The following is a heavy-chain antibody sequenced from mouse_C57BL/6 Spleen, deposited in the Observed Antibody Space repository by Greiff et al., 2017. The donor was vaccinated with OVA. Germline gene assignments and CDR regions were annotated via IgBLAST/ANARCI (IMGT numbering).Heavy chain of an antibody. V-gene: IGHV3-6*01. CDR2: ICYGGSH. CDR3: ARECGSSYWYFDV. D-gene: IGHD1-1*01. J-gene: IGHJ1*03. CDR1: GYSIHSGYY. Sequence: DVKLVESGPGLVKPSQSLSLTCSVTGYSIHSGYYWNWIRQFPGNKLEWMGYICYGGSHNYTPSLKNRIPIPLHKSKNQSFLKLNSVTTEDTATYDCARECGSSYWYFDVWGTGTTVTVSS.